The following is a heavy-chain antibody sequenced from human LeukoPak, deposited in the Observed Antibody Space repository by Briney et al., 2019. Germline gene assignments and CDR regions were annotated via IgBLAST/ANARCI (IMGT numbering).Heavy chain of an antibody. CDR3: ARGSGPQNY. CDR1: GGSFSGYY. Sequence: SETLSLTCAVYGGSFSGYYWSWIRQPPGKGLEWIGEINHSGSTNYNPSLKSRVTISVDTSKNQFSLKLSSVTAADTAVYYCARGSGPQNYWGQGTLVTVSS. V-gene: IGHV4-34*01. CDR2: INHSGST. D-gene: IGHD1-1*01. J-gene: IGHJ4*02.